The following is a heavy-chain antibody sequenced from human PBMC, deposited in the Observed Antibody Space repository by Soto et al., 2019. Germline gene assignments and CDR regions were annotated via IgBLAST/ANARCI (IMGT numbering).Heavy chain of an antibody. D-gene: IGHD2-15*01. Sequence: ASVKVSCKASGYTFTGYYMHWVRQAPGQGLEWMGWIKPNSGGTNYAQKFQGRVTMTRDTSISTAYMELSRLRSDDTAVYYCARERRYCRKPSRFRSPNWFDPWGQGTLVTVSS. V-gene: IGHV1-2*02. CDR3: ARERRYCRKPSRFRSPNWFDP. J-gene: IGHJ5*02. CDR1: GYTFTGYY. CDR2: IKPNSGGT.